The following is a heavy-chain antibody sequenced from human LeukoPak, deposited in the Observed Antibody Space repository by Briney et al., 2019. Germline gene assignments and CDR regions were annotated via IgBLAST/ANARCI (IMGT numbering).Heavy chain of an antibody. Sequence: PGRSLRLSCAASGFTFSSYAMHWVRQAPGKGLEWVAVISYDGSNKYYADSVKGRFTISRDNSKNTLYLQMNSLRAEDTAVYYCARDRAYGDYRDAFDIWGQGTLVTVSS. V-gene: IGHV3-30*04. CDR3: ARDRAYGDYRDAFDI. D-gene: IGHD4-17*01. CDR1: GFTFSSYA. J-gene: IGHJ4*02. CDR2: ISYDGSNK.